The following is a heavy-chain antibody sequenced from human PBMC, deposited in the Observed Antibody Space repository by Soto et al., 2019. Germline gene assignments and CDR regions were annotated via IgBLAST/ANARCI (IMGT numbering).Heavy chain of an antibody. D-gene: IGHD2-2*01. Sequence: PSETLSLTCAVSGGSISSSSYYWGWIRQPPGKGLEWIGSIYYSGSTYYNPSLKSRVTISVDTSKNQFSLKLSSVTAADTAVYYCARRTEDIVVVPAAMRRLFGYYMDVWGKGTTVTVSS. CDR3: ARRTEDIVVVPAAMRRLFGYYMDV. CDR1: GGSISSSSYY. V-gene: IGHV4-39*01. J-gene: IGHJ6*03. CDR2: IYYSGST.